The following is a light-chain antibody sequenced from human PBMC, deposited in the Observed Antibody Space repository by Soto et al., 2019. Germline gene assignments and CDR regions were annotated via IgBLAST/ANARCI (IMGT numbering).Light chain of an antibody. CDR1: SSDVGGYNY. CDR3: SSYTGSSTYV. V-gene: IGLV2-14*03. CDR2: DVS. Sequence: QSALTQPASVSGSPGQSITISCTGTSSDVGGYNYVSWYQQHPGKAPKLMIYDVSNRPSGVSNRFSRSKSGNTASLTISGLETEDESDYYCSSYTGSSTYVFGTGTKLTVL. J-gene: IGLJ1*01.